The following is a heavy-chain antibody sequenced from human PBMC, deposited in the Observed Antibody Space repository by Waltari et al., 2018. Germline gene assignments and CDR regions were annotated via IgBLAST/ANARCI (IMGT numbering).Heavy chain of an antibody. J-gene: IGHJ4*02. CDR1: GLFFSSYS. Sequence: EVQLVESGGGLVKPGESLRLSCVASGLFFSSYSMDWVRQVPGKGLEWVASISASSTYLYYGDSVEGRFTISRDNAKNTVYLQMNSLRSEDTAVYYCAKGVQSGDYIGGYPHLDYWGQGILVTVSS. CDR2: ISASSTYL. CDR3: AKGVQSGDYIGGYPHLDY. D-gene: IGHD4-17*01. V-gene: IGHV3-21*04.